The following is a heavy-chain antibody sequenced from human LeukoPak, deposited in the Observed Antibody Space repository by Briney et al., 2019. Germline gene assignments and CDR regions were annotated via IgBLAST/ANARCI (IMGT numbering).Heavy chain of an antibody. CDR2: ISSSSSYT. CDR1: GFTFSDYY. V-gene: IGHV3-11*06. D-gene: IGHD3-16*01. CDR3: AYYDYVWGSLDP. Sequence: GGSLRLSCAASGFTFSDYYMSWIRQAPGKGLEWASYISSSSSYTNYADSVKGRFTISRDNAKNSLYLQMNSLRAEDTAVYYCAYYDYVWGSLDPWGQGTLVTVSS. J-gene: IGHJ5*02.